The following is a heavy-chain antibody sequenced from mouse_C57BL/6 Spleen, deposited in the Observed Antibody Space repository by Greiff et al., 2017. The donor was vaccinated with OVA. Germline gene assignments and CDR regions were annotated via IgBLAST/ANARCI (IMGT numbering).Heavy chain of an antibody. Sequence: VQLQQSGAELVRPGASVTLSCKASGYTFTDYEMHWVKQTPVHGLEWIGAIDPETGGTAYNQKFKGKAILTADKSSSTAYMELRSLTSEDSAVYYCTRPGNYGAWFAYWGQGTLVTVSA. CDR1: GYTFTDYE. D-gene: IGHD2-1*01. CDR2: IDPETGGT. CDR3: TRPGNYGAWFAY. J-gene: IGHJ3*01. V-gene: IGHV1-15*01.